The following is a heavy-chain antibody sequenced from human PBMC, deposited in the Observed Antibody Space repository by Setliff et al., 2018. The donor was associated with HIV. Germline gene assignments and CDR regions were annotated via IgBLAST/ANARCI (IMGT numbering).Heavy chain of an antibody. V-gene: IGHV6-1*01. CDR2: TYYGSKWYY. J-gene: IGHJ4*02. Sequence: SQTLSLTCAISGDSVSSNSAAWNWIRQSPARGLEWPGRTYYGSKWYYNYAVSVKSRITINPDTSKNQFSLQLNSVTPEDTAVYYCARGSYGSVLLWGQGMLVTVSS. CDR1: GDSVSSNSAA. D-gene: IGHD6-19*01. CDR3: ARGSYGSVLL.